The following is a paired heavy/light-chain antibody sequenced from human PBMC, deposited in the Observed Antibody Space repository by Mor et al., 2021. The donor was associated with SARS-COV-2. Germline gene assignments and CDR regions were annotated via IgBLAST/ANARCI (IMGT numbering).Light chain of an antibody. V-gene: IGLV3-9*01. Sequence: SYELTQPLSVSVALGQTARITCGGNNIGSKNVHWYQQKPGQAPVLVIYRDNNRPSGIPERFSGSNSGNTATLTSSRAQVGDEADYYCQVWDGTTVVFGGGTKLTVL. CDR1: NIGSKN. CDR2: RDN. CDR3: QVWDGTTVV. J-gene: IGLJ2*01.
Heavy chain of an antibody. V-gene: IGHV3-23*01. D-gene: IGHD2-21*02. J-gene: IGHJ4*02. CDR3: AKENTAYCGGDCYSDY. CDR2: ISGSGGNT. CDR1: GFTFSSYA. Sequence: EVQLLESGGGLGQPGGSLTLSCAASGFTFSSYAMSWVRQPPGKGLEWVSAISGSGGNTYSADSVKGRFTISRDNSKNTLFLQMNSLRAEDTAVYFCAKENTAYCGGDCYSDYWGLGTLVIVSS.